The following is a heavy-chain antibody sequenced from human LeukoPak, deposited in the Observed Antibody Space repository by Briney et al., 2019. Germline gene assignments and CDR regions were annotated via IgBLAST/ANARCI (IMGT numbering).Heavy chain of an antibody. CDR1: GFTFSDYY. CDR2: ISSSGSTI. D-gene: IGHD5-18*01. J-gene: IGHJ4*02. V-gene: IGHV3-11*01. CDR3: AKAPRYGPIDY. Sequence: GGSLRLSCAASGFTFSDYYMSWIRQAPGKGLEWVSYISSSGSTIYYADSVKGRFTISRDNSKNTLYLQMNSLRAEDTAVYYCAKAPRYGPIDYWGQGTLVTVSS.